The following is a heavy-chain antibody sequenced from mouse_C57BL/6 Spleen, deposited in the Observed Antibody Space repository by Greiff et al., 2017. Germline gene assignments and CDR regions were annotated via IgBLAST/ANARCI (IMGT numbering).Heavy chain of an antibody. CDR1: GYAFTNYL. CDR2: INPGSGGT. J-gene: IGHJ2*01. D-gene: IGHD3-3*01. Sequence: VQLQESGAELVRPGTSVKVSCKASGYAFTNYLIEWVKQRPGQGLEWIGVINPGSGGTNYNEKFKGKATLTADKSSSTAYMQLSSLTSEDSAVYFCARGTGDYWGQGTTLTVSS. V-gene: IGHV1-54*01. CDR3: ARGTGDY.